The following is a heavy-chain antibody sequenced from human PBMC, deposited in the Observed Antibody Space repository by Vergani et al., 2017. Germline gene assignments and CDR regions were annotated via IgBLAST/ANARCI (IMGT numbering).Heavy chain of an antibody. CDR3: ARDGRGGFGDYYFDY. CDR1: GGSISSGSYY. J-gene: IGHJ4*02. CDR2: IYTSGST. V-gene: IGHV4-61*02. D-gene: IGHD3-10*01. Sequence: QVQLQESGPGLVKPSQTLSLTCTVSGGSISSGSYYWSWIRQPAGKGLEWIGRIYTSGSTNYNPSLKSRVTLSVDTSKNQFSRKLSSVTAADTAVYYCARDGRGGFGDYYFDYWGQGTLVTVSS.